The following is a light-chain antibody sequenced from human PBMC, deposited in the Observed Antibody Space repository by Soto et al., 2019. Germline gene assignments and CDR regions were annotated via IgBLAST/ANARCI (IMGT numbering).Light chain of an antibody. Sequence: QSVLTEPRSVSGSPGQSVTISCTGTSSDVGGYNYVSWYQQQPGKAPKLMIYDVSKRPSGVPDRFSGSKSGNTASLTISGLQAEDEADYYCCSYAGSYYVFGTGTKLTVL. CDR1: SSDVGGYNY. V-gene: IGLV2-11*01. CDR3: CSYAGSYYV. J-gene: IGLJ1*01. CDR2: DVS.